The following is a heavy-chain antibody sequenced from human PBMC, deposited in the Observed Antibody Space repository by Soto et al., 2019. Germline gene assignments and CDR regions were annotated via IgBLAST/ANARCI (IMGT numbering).Heavy chain of an antibody. J-gene: IGHJ4*02. CDR3: ARDQGAIFGVVKPNFDY. CDR2: INPSGGST. D-gene: IGHD3-3*01. CDR1: GYTFTSYY. V-gene: IGHV1-46*03. Sequence: ASVKVSCKASGYTFTSYYRHWVRQAPGQGLEWMGIINPSGGSTSYAQKFQGRVTMTRDTSTSTVYMELSSLRSEDTAVYYCARDQGAIFGVVKPNFDYWGQGTLVTVSS.